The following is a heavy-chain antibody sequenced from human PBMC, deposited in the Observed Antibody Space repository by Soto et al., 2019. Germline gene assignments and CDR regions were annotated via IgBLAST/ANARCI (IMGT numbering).Heavy chain of an antibody. CDR2: IYHSGST. Sequence: PSETLSLACAVSGGSSSSSNWWTWGRVPRGKCLEWIGEIYHSGSTNSNPSLKSRVTISVDKSKNQFSLKLTSVTAADTAVYYCVRFWPPPYSDALTDYTDAFDYWGQGTLVT. CDR3: VRFWPPPYSDALTDYTDAFDY. D-gene: IGHD3-9*01. V-gene: IGHV4-4*02. CDR1: GGSSSSSNW. J-gene: IGHJ4*02.